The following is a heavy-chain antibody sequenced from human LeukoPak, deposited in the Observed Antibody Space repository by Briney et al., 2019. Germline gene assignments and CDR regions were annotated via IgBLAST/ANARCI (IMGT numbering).Heavy chain of an antibody. CDR2: IRSKANSYAT. V-gene: IGHV3-73*01. CDR1: GFTFSGTI. CDR3: TRGGDYSFDY. Sequence: PAGSLTLSCAASGFTFSGTIMHWVRQAHGQGLKWVGSIRSKANSYATTYVASVKGRFTISSEASNNTAYLQMTGTTTENTAVYYCTRGGDYSFDYWLQGTLV. J-gene: IGHJ4*02. D-gene: IGHD3-16*01.